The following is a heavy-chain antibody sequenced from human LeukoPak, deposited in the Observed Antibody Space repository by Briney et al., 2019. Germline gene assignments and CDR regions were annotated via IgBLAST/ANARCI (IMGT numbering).Heavy chain of an antibody. CDR3: ARDLRDPYGSGRVIDY. V-gene: IGHV1-18*04. CDR2: ISAYNGNT. Sequence: ASVKVSCKASGGTFTSYGISWVRQAPGQGLEWMGWISAYNGNTNYAQKLQGRVTMTTDTSTSTAYMELRSLRSDDTAVYYCARDLRDPYGSGRVIDYWGQGTLVTVSS. J-gene: IGHJ4*02. CDR1: GGTFTSYG. D-gene: IGHD3-10*01.